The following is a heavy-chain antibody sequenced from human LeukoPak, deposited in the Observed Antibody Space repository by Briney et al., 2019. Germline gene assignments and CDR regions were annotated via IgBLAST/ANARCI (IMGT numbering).Heavy chain of an antibody. V-gene: IGHV1-69*05. D-gene: IGHD3-22*01. Sequence: ASVKVSCKASGGTFSSYAISWVRQAPGQGLEWMGGIIPIIGTANYAQKFQGRVTITTDESTSTAYTELSSLRSEDTAVYYCASPAHYYDSSGYFSYWGQGTLVTVSS. J-gene: IGHJ4*02. CDR3: ASPAHYYDSSGYFSY. CDR1: GGTFSSYA. CDR2: IIPIIGTA.